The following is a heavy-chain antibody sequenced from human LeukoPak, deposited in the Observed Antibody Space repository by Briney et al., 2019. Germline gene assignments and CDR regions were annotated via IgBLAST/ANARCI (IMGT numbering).Heavy chain of an antibody. D-gene: IGHD6-13*01. V-gene: IGHV3-11*01. Sequence: PGGSLRLSCAASGFTFSDFYMTWIRQVPGRGLEWVSYITPSGGATYYADSVKGRFTISRDNAKNSLYLQMNSLTAEDTAVYYCAGDIVAPGLHFEYWGQGTLVTVSS. J-gene: IGHJ4*02. CDR1: GFTFSDFY. CDR2: ITPSGGAT. CDR3: AGDIVAPGLHFEY.